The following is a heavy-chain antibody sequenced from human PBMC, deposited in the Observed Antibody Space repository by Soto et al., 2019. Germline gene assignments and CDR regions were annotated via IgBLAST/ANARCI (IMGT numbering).Heavy chain of an antibody. V-gene: IGHV4-59*01. CDR1: GGSISSYY. D-gene: IGHD6-13*01. J-gene: IGHJ4*02. Sequence: PSETLSLTCTVSGGSISSYYWSWIRQPPGKGLEWIGYIYYSGSTNYNPSLKSRVTISVDTSKNQFSLKLSSVTAADTAVYYCARAPTYSSSWYYFDYWGQGTLVTVS. CDR2: IYYSGST. CDR3: ARAPTYSSSWYYFDY.